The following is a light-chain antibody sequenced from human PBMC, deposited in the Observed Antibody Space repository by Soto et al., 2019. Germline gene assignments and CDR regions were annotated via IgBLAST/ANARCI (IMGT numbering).Light chain of an antibody. Sequence: QSVLTQPPSASGTPGQRVTISCSGSSSNIGRNTVNWYQQLPGTAPKLLIYSNNQRPSGVPDRFSGSKSGTSASLAISGLQSEDEADYYCAAWDDSLKDVFGTGTKLTVL. CDR2: SNN. CDR1: SSNIGRNT. CDR3: AAWDDSLKDV. J-gene: IGLJ1*01. V-gene: IGLV1-44*01.